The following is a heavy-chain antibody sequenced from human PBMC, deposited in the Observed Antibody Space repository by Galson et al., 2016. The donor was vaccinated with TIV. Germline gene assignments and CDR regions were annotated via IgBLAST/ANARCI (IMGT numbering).Heavy chain of an antibody. D-gene: IGHD2/OR15-2a*01. J-gene: IGHJ3*02. CDR2: INPDSGDT. CDR3: ARDPSRLTTSPFDI. V-gene: IGHV1-2*02. Sequence: SVKVSCKASGYTFTGYYMHWVRQAPGQGLEWMGWINPDSGDTNYSQKFQARVTMTRDTSINTAYMELSNLKSDDTAVYYCARDPSRLTTSPFDIRGQGTIVTVSS. CDR1: GYTFTGYY.